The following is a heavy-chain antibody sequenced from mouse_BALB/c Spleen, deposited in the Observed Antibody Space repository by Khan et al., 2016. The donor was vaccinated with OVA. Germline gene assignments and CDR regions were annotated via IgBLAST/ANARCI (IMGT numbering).Heavy chain of an antibody. CDR2: ISYSGNT. CDR3: ARNDYYDYDPFPY. V-gene: IGHV3-2*02. Sequence: EVQLVESGPGLVKPSQSLSLTCTVTGYSITSEYTWYWIRQFPGNKLEWMGFISYSGNTRYNPSLKSRISITRDTSKNQFFLQLNSVTSEDTATYYCARNDYYDYDPFPYWGQGTLVTVSA. J-gene: IGHJ3*01. CDR1: GYSITSEYT. D-gene: IGHD2-4*01.